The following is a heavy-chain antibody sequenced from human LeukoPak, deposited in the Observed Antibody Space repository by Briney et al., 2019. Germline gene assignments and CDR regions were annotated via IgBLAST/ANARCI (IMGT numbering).Heavy chain of an antibody. Sequence: SVKVSCKASGFTFTSSAVQWVRQARGQRLEWIGWIVVGSGDTNSAQKFHERVTITRDMSTRTAYMELSSLRSEDTAVYYCGADSMPRGVFSYAFDIWGQGTMVTVSS. CDR1: GFTFTSSA. J-gene: IGHJ3*02. CDR3: GADSMPRGVFSYAFDI. D-gene: IGHD3-10*01. CDR2: IVVGSGDT. V-gene: IGHV1-58*01.